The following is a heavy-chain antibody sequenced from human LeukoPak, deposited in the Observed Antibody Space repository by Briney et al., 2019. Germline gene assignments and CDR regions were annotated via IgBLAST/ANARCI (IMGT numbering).Heavy chain of an antibody. CDR1: GFTFSSYW. Sequence: PGGSLRLSCAASGFTFSSYWMHWVRQAPGKGLVWVSHINSDGSSTNYADSVKGRFTISRDNAKNSLYLQMNSLRAEDTALYYCARASYDILNRWGGPYYFDYWGQGTLVTVSS. V-gene: IGHV3-74*01. J-gene: IGHJ4*02. CDR3: ARASYDILNRWGGPYYFDY. CDR2: INSDGSST. D-gene: IGHD3-9*01.